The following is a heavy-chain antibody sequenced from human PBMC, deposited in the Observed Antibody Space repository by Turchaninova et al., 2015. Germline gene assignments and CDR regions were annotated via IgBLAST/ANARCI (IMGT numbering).Heavy chain of an antibody. D-gene: IGHD4-11*01. V-gene: IGHV5-51*01. CDR3: ARFPAYSEYISFDP. CDR2: MYTGCCDH. CDR1: GYIFTNYW. Sequence: EVQLVQSGAEVKKPGASLKILCKGSGYIFTNYWIAWVRQMHGNGLEWMGMMYTGCCDHRSSRSVTCQVSATTDVAILTANLEWVSLNASDTALYYCARFPAYSEYISFDPWGQGTLVTVSS. J-gene: IGHJ5*02.